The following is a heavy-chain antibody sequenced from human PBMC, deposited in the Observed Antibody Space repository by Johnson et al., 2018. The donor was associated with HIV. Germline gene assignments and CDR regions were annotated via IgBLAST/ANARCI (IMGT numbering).Heavy chain of an antibody. CDR1: GFTLGDYA. Sequence: VQLVESGGGLVQSGRSLRLSCTASGFTLGDYAVSWFRQAQGKGLEWVGGIKSKTDGGTTDYAPPVNGRLTISRDDSKHTLYLQMNSLKTEDTAVYYCTTALLIVVVPAATHAFDIWGQGTMVTVSS. CDR3: TTALLIVVVPAATHAFDI. J-gene: IGHJ3*02. CDR2: IKSKTDGGTT. V-gene: IGHV3-15*01. D-gene: IGHD2-2*01.